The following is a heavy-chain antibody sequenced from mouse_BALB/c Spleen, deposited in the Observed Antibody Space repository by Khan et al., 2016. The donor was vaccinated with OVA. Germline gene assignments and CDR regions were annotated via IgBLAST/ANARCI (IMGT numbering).Heavy chain of an antibody. V-gene: IGHV1S136*01. Sequence: IQLVQSGPELVKPGASVKMSCKASGYIFTNYVLHWVKQKPGQGLEWIGYINPYNGGTKYNEKFKGKAALASDKSSITAYMQLSSLTSDDSAVYYCARGKWQSYYFDFWGQGTTLTLSS. J-gene: IGHJ2*01. CDR2: INPYNGGT. CDR3: ARGKWQSYYFDF. D-gene: IGHD1-3*01. CDR1: GYIFTNYV.